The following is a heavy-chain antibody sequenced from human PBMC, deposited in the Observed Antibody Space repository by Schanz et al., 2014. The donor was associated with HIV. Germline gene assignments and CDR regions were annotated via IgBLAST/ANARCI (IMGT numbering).Heavy chain of an antibody. J-gene: IGHJ4*02. D-gene: IGHD4-17*01. CDR1: GFTFSNYG. V-gene: IGHV3-33*01. Sequence: QVQLVESGGGVVQPGRSLRLSCAASGFTFSNYGMHWVRQAPGKGLEWVALIWYDGSNKYYADSVKGRFTISRDNSKDTLYLQMNSLRAEDTAVYYCARGLPRFAVTTLDSWGQGTLVTVSS. CDR3: ARGLPRFAVTTLDS. CDR2: IWYDGSNK.